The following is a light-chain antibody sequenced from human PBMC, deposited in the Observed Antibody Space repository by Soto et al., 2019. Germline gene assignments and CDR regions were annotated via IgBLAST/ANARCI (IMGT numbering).Light chain of an antibody. Sequence: QSALTQPASVSGSPGQSISISCAGTSSDVGGYEHVSWYQQHPGQVPKLIIYDVSSRPSGVSSRFSGSKFGNTASLTISGLQAEDEADYYCSSYTSISLYVFGTGTKLTVL. CDR2: DVS. CDR3: SSYTSISLYV. V-gene: IGLV2-14*01. J-gene: IGLJ1*01. CDR1: SSDVGGYEH.